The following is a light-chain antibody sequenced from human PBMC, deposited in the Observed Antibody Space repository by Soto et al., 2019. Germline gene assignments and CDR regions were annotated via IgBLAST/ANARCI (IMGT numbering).Light chain of an antibody. CDR2: VNN. Sequence: QSVLTQPPSVSGTPGQRVTISCTGSSSNIGAGYDVHWYQQLPGTAPKLLIFVNNNRPSGVPDRFSGSKSGTSASLAITGLQAEDEADYYCATWDDSLSGWVFGGGTKLTVL. V-gene: IGLV1-40*01. CDR3: ATWDDSLSGWV. J-gene: IGLJ3*02. CDR1: SSNIGAGYD.